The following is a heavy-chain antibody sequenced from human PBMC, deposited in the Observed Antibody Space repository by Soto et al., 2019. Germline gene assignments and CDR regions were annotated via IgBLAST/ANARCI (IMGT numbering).Heavy chain of an antibody. D-gene: IGHD3-9*01. V-gene: IGHV4-34*01. CDR3: AGGGSNDWQVAFHI. J-gene: IGHJ3*02. CDR2: INHSGSN. CDR1: GGSFSTYY. Sequence: QLQPWGAGLLKPSETLSLTCVVSGGSFSTYYYNWIRQSPGKGLEWIGEINHSGSNNYSPSLKSRVTMSLDTSKNQFSLKRTSVTAADTAVYYCAGGGSNDWQVAFHIWGQGTMVTVSS.